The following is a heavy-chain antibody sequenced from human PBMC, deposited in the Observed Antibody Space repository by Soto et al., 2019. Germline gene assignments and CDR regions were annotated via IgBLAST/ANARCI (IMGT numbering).Heavy chain of an antibody. V-gene: IGHV3-30*18. CDR1: GYSFSSFG. J-gene: IGHJ4*02. CDR3: AKDQHHYSGFIFDY. CDR2: ISDDGSKE. D-gene: IGHD2-15*01. Sequence: PGGSLRLSCVVSGYSFSSFGIHWVRQAPGKGLEWVAVISDDGSKEYYADSVKGRFTISRDNSKNTLFLQMNGLRPEDSAVYHCAKDQHHYSGFIFDYWGQGTLVTVSS.